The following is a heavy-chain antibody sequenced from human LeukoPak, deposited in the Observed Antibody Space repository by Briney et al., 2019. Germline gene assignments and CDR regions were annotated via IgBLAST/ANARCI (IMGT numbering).Heavy chain of an antibody. CDR1: GGSISSSSYY. V-gene: IGHV4-39*01. CDR3: ARHSYSSGWYSDY. CDR2: IYYSGST. J-gene: IGHJ4*02. Sequence: SETLSLTCTVSGGSISSSSYYWGWIRQPPGKGLEWIGSIYYSGSTYYNPSLKSRVTISVDTSKNQFSLKLSSVTAADTAVYYCARHSYSSGWYSDYWGQGTLGTVSS. D-gene: IGHD6-19*01.